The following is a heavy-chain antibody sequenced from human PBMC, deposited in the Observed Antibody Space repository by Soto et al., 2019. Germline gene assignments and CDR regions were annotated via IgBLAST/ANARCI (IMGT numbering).Heavy chain of an antibody. Sequence: SGKVSFKASGYSFTKYHVRWVRQAPGQGLEWMGWINPGSGDTNQAQKFQGRVTMTGDTSSTTTYMELNGLTSDDTAVYYCARVAGKQNASLDNWGQGALVTVS. J-gene: IGHJ4*02. CDR1: GYSFTKYH. V-gene: IGHV1-2*02. CDR3: ARVAGKQNASLDN. CDR2: INPGSGDT. D-gene: IGHD3-10*01.